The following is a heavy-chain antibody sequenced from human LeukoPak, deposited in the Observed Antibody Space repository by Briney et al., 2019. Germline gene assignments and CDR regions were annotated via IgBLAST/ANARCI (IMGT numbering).Heavy chain of an antibody. CDR1: GGTLSSYA. D-gene: IGHD1-26*01. Sequence: ASVKVSCKASGGTLSSYAISWVRQAPGHGLEWMGGIIPIFGTANYAQKFQGRVTITTDESTSTAYMELSSLRSEDTAVYYCAREYSGSYYNYWGQGTLVTVSS. V-gene: IGHV1-69*05. J-gene: IGHJ4*02. CDR2: IIPIFGTA. CDR3: AREYSGSYYNY.